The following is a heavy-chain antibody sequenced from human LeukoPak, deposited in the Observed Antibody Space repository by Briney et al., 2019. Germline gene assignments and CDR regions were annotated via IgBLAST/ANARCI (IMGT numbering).Heavy chain of an antibody. CDR3: ARDIAAAGTKQARYYYYMDV. CDR1: GGTFSSYT. CDR2: IIPILGIA. D-gene: IGHD6-13*01. Sequence: SVKVSCKASGGTFSSYTISWVRQAPGQGLEWMGRIIPILGIANYAQKFQGRATITADKSTSTAYMELSSLRSEDTAVYYCARDIAAAGTKQARYYYYMDVWGKGTTVTVSS. J-gene: IGHJ6*03. V-gene: IGHV1-69*04.